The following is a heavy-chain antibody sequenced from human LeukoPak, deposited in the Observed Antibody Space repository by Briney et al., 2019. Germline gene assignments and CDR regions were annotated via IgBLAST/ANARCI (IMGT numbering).Heavy chain of an antibody. CDR2: ISGSGGST. Sequence: GGSLRLSCAGSGFTFTSYAMSWVRQAPGKGLEWVSAISGSGGSTYYADSVKGRFTISRDNARNSLFLQMNSLRAEDAAIYYCASDEGNYFDYWGQGTLVTVSS. V-gene: IGHV3-23*01. CDR3: ASDEGNYFDY. CDR1: GFTFTSYA. J-gene: IGHJ4*02.